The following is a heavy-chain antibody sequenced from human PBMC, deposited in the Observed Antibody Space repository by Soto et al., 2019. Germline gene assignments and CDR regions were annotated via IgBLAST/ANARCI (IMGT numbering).Heavy chain of an antibody. CDR3: GAKDYGAKGYHFET. Sequence: QLQLQESGPGLVKPSETLPLTCTVSSGSISSGSSYWGWIRQPPGKGLEWIGSIYYIGNTYYNPSLKSRVTMSIDSSKTQFSLKLNSVTTADTAVYYCGAKDYGAKGYHFETWGQGILVTVSS. V-gene: IGHV4-39*01. J-gene: IGHJ4*02. CDR2: IYYIGNT. CDR1: SGSISSGSSY. D-gene: IGHD3-16*01.